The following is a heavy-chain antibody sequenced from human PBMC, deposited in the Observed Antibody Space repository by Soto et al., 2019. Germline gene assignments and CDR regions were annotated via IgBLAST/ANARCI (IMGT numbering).Heavy chain of an antibody. V-gene: IGHV3-74*01. CDR1: GFTFSTYW. Sequence: EVQLVESGGGLVQPGGSLRLSCAASGFTFSTYWMHWLRQVPGKGLMWVSRISTDGSITAYADSVKGRLTVSRDNAKNTLYLHMNILRADDTAVYSCARNIDGVDYWGQGTLVTVSS. J-gene: IGHJ4*02. CDR3: ARNIDGVDY. CDR2: ISTDGSIT.